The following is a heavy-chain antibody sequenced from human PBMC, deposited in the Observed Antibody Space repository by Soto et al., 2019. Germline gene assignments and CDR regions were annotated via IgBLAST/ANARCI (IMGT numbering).Heavy chain of an antibody. CDR1: GYTFTNYS. CDR2: INTDNGKT. Sequence: ASVKVSCKASGYTFTNYSMHWVRQAPGQRLEWMGWINTDNGKTRDSQRFQGRVTLTRDTSANTVYMELSSLTHEDTAVYYCARAGNWTSTTCCSGWLDPWGQGTLVTVSS. J-gene: IGHJ5*02. CDR3: ARAGNWTSTTCCSGWLDP. D-gene: IGHD2-2*01. V-gene: IGHV1-3*04.